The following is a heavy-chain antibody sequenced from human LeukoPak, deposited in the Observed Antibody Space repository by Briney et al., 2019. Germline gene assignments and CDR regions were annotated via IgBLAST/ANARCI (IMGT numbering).Heavy chain of an antibody. D-gene: IGHD3-22*01. CDR1: GFTFSSYA. Sequence: GRSLRLSCAASGFTFSSYAMHWVRQAPGKGLEWVAVISYDGSNKYYADSLKGRFTISRDNSKNTLYLQMNSLRAEDTAVYYCARGSSITMIVVVQGWFDPWGQGTLVTVSS. J-gene: IGHJ5*02. CDR2: ISYDGSNK. V-gene: IGHV3-30-3*01. CDR3: ARGSSITMIVVVQGWFDP.